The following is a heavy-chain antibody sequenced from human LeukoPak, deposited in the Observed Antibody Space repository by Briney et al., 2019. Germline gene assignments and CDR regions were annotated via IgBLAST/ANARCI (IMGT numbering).Heavy chain of an antibody. D-gene: IGHD6-25*01. CDR2: IYYSGST. Sequence: NPSETLSLTCTVSGGSISSYYWSWIRQPPGKGLEWIGYIYYSGSTNYNPSLKSRVTISVDTSKNQFSLKLSSVTAADTAVYYCARRGEAFDIWGQGTMVTVSS. J-gene: IGHJ3*02. CDR1: GGSISSYY. V-gene: IGHV4-59*01. CDR3: ARRGEAFDI.